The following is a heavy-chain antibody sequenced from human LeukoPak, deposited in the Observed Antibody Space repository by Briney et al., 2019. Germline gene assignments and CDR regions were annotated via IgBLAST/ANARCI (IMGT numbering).Heavy chain of an antibody. CDR1: GFTFSNYW. V-gene: IGHV3-7*03. J-gene: IGHJ4*02. D-gene: IGHD1-1*01. Sequence: GGSLRLSCAASGFTFSNYWMSWVRQAPGKGLEGVANIKVDGSDKYYLDSVKGRFTISRDNAKNSVYLQVNSLRTEDTAVYYCARKTGMTGEAFDYWGQGTLVTVSS. CDR3: ARKTGMTGEAFDY. CDR2: IKVDGSDK.